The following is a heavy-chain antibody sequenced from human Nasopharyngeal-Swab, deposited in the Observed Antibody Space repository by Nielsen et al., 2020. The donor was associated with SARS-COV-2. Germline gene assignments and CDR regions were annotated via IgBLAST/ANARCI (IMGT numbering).Heavy chain of an antibody. V-gene: IGHV1-18*01. CDR3: ARENIVVVPAATYYYGMEV. D-gene: IGHD2-2*01. CDR2: ISAYNGNT. Sequence: ASVKVSCKASGYTFTSYGMSWVRQAPGQGLEWMGWISAYNGNTNYAQKLQGRVTMTTDTSTSTAYMELRSLRSDDTAVYYCARENIVVVPAATYYYGMEVWGQGTTVTVSS. CDR1: GYTFTSYG. J-gene: IGHJ6*02.